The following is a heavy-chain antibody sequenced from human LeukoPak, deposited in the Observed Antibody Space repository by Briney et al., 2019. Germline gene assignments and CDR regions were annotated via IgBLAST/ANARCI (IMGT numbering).Heavy chain of an antibody. Sequence: ASVKVSCKASGYTFTSYGISWVRQAPGQGLECMGWISAYNGNTNYAQKLQGRVTITTDTSTSTAYMELRRLRSDDTAVYYCARDLNYGSGSLNWLDPWGQGTLVTVYS. J-gene: IGHJ5*02. V-gene: IGHV1-18*01. CDR3: ARDLNYGSGSLNWLDP. CDR1: GYTFTSYG. D-gene: IGHD3-10*01. CDR2: ISAYNGNT.